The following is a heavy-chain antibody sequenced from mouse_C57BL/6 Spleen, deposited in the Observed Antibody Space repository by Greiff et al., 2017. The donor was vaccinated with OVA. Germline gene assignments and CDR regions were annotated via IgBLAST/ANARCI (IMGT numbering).Heavy chain of an antibody. D-gene: IGHD3-2*02. V-gene: IGHV1-82*01. CDR2: IYPGDGDT. CDR1: GYAFSSSW. Sequence: QVQLKESGPELVKPGASVKISCKASGYAFSSSWMNWVKQRPGKGLEWIGRIYPGDGDTNYNGKFKGKATLTADKSSSTAYMQLSSLTSEDSAVYFCARAGSGARTGAMDYWGQGTSVTVSS. J-gene: IGHJ4*01. CDR3: ARAGSGARTGAMDY.